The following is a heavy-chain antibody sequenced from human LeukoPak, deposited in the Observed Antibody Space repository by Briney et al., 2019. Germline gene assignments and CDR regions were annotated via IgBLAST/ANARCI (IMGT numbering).Heavy chain of an antibody. Sequence: SVKVSCKASGGTFSSYAISWVRQAPGQGLEWMGRIIPILGIANYAQKFQGRVTITADKSTSTAYMELSSLRSEDTAAYYCARAPYDGAFDIWGQGTMVTVSS. CDR3: ARAPYDGAFDI. J-gene: IGHJ3*02. CDR2: IIPILGIA. CDR1: GGTFSSYA. V-gene: IGHV1-69*04. D-gene: IGHD2-21*01.